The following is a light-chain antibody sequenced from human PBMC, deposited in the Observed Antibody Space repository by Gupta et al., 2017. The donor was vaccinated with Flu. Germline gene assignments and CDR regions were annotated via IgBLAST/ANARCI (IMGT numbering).Light chain of an antibody. CDR2: SAS. V-gene: IGKV1-9*01. CDR1: QGIDSH. Sequence: PSFLSASVGDRVTITCRASQGIDSHVAWYQQKPGKAPKLLIYSASTLQSGVPSRFSGSGSGTEFTLTISSLQPEDFATYHCQQLNSYSYTFGQGTKLEIK. CDR3: QQLNSYSYT. J-gene: IGKJ2*01.